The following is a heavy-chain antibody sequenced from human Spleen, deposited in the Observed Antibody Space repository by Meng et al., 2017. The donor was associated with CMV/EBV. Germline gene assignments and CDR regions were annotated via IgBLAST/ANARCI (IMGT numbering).Heavy chain of an antibody. CDR2: IIPIFGTA. V-gene: IGHV1-69*05. CDR3: ARAFSIDTAMVNYYYGMDV. D-gene: IGHD5-18*01. J-gene: IGHJ6*02. CDR1: GYTFTGYY. Sequence: SVKVSCKASGYTFTGYYMHWVRQAPGQGLEWMGGIIPIFGTANYAQKFQGRVTITTDESTSTAYMELSSLRSEDTAVYYCARAFSIDTAMVNYYYGMDVWGQGTTVTVSS.